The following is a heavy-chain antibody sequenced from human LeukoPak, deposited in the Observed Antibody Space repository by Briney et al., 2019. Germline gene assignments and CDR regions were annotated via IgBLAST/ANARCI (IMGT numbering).Heavy chain of an antibody. CDR3: ARGQAFYDSRGDDAFDI. V-gene: IGHV3-23*01. Sequence: GGSLRLSCAASGFTFSSYAMSWVRQAPGKGLEWVSAISGSGGSTYYADSVKGRFTISRDNSKNTLYLQMNSLRAEDTAVYYCARGQAFYDSRGDDAFDIWGQGTMVTVSS. CDR1: GFTFSSYA. CDR2: ISGSGGST. J-gene: IGHJ3*02. D-gene: IGHD3-22*01.